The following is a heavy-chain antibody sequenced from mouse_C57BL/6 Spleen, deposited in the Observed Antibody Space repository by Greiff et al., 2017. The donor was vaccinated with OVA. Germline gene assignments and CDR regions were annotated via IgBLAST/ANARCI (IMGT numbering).Heavy chain of an antibody. CDR1: GFNIKDYY. Sequence: QLQQSGAELVRPGASVKLSCTASGFNIKDYYMHWVKQRPEQGLEWIGRIDPEDGDTEYAPKFQGKATMTADTSSNTAYLQLSSLTSEDTAVYYCTPYYYGSNNYFDYWGQGTTLTVSS. D-gene: IGHD1-1*01. V-gene: IGHV14-1*01. CDR3: TPYYYGSNNYFDY. CDR2: IDPEDGDT. J-gene: IGHJ2*01.